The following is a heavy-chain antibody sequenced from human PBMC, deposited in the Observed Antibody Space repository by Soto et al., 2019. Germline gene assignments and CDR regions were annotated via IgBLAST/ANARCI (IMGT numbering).Heavy chain of an antibody. D-gene: IGHD3-22*01. CDR1: GFTFSSYA. Sequence: EVQLLESGGDLIQPGGSLRLPCAASGFTFSSYAMSWVRQAPGKGLGWVSAISSSGGSTFYADSVKGRFTISRDNSRNTLYLQMNSLRGEDTAIYYCAKYQPMTQPRPYFDYWGQGTLVTVSS. V-gene: IGHV3-23*01. CDR2: ISSSGGST. J-gene: IGHJ4*02. CDR3: AKYQPMTQPRPYFDY.